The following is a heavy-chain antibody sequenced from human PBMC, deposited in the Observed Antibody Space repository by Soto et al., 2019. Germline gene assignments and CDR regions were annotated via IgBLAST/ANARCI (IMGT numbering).Heavy chain of an antibody. V-gene: IGHV1-18*01. CDR3: ARGDRIVVVPAAMVSAFDI. J-gene: IGHJ3*02. Sequence: GASVKVSCKASGYTFTSYGISWVRQAPGQGLEWMGWISAYNGNTNYAQKLQGRVTMTTDTSTSTAYMELRSLRSDDTAVYYCARGDRIVVVPAAMVSAFDIWGQGTMVTVPS. D-gene: IGHD2-2*01. CDR2: ISAYNGNT. CDR1: GYTFTSYG.